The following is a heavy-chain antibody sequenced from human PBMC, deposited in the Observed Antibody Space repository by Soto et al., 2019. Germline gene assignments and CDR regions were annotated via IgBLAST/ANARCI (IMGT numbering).Heavy chain of an antibody. CDR3: ASPSSRRNYYDSSGHLDY. J-gene: IGHJ4*02. Sequence: GASVKVSCKASGGTFSSYAISWVRQAPGQGLEWMGGIIPIFGTANYAQKFQGRVTITADESTSTAYMELSSLRSEDTAVYYCASPSSRRNYYDSSGHLDYWGQGTLVTVPS. CDR2: IIPIFGTA. D-gene: IGHD3-22*01. CDR1: GGTFSSYA. V-gene: IGHV1-69*13.